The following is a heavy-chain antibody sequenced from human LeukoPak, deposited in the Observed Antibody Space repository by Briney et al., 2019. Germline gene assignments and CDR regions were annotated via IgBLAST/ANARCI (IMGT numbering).Heavy chain of an antibody. J-gene: IGHJ5*02. V-gene: IGHV1-18*01. Sequence: ASVKVSCKASGYTFTSYGISWVRQAPGQGLEWMGWISAYNGNTNYAQKLQGRVTMTRDTSTSTVYMELSSLRSEDTAVYYCAREGIGAAAGNGWFDPWGQGTLVTVSS. CDR2: ISAYNGNT. CDR3: AREGIGAAAGNGWFDP. D-gene: IGHD6-13*01. CDR1: GYTFTSYG.